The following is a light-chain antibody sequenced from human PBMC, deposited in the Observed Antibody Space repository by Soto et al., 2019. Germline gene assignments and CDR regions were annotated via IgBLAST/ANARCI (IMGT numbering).Light chain of an antibody. J-gene: IGLJ1*01. CDR3: NSYTSSSPYV. CDR2: DVS. CDR1: SSDVGGYNY. Sequence: QSALTQPASVSGSPGQSITISCTGTSSDVGGYNYVSWYQQHPGKAPKLMIYDVSNRPSGVSNRFSGSKSGNTASLTISGLQAEDEADYYCNSYTSSSPYVFGTGTKSPS. V-gene: IGLV2-14*01.